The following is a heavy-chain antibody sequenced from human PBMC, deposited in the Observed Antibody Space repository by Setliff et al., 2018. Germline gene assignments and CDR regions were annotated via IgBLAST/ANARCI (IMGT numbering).Heavy chain of an antibody. J-gene: IGHJ4*02. CDR3: ARALDYLDY. Sequence: ASVKVSCKASGYTFTDYYIHWVQQAPGKGLEWMGRVDPEDGETIYAEKFQGRVTITADTSTDTAYMELSSLRSEDTAVYYCARALDYLDYWGQGTLVTVSS. V-gene: IGHV1-69-2*01. CDR2: VDPEDGET. CDR1: GYTFTDYY.